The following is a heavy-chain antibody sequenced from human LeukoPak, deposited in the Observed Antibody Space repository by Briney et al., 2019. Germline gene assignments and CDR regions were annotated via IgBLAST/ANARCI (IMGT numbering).Heavy chain of an antibody. D-gene: IGHD2-8*02. J-gene: IGHJ3*02. V-gene: IGHV3-48*03. CDR3: ARGGYCTAALCYAMNAFDI. Sequence: GGSLRLSCAASGFNFHSHEMNWVRQAPGKGLEFISYINPSGTTMYYADSVKGRFTISRDNAKNSLYLQMNSLRAEDTAVYYCARGGYCTAALCYAMNAFDIWGQGTMVTVSS. CDR1: GFNFHSHE. CDR2: INPSGTTM.